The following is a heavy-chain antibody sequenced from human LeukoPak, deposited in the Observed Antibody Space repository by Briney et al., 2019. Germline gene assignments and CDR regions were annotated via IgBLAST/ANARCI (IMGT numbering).Heavy chain of an antibody. J-gene: IGHJ4*02. D-gene: IGHD3-3*02. CDR3: AKVRTAHSDDYFDY. CDR2: ISGSGGST. CDR1: GFTFSSYG. V-gene: IGHV3-23*01. Sequence: GGSLRLSCAASGFTFSSYGMSWVRQAPGKGLECVSSISGSGGSTNHADSVKGRFTISRDNSKNTLYLQMNSLRAEDTAVYYCAKVRTAHSDDYFDYWGQGTLVTVSS.